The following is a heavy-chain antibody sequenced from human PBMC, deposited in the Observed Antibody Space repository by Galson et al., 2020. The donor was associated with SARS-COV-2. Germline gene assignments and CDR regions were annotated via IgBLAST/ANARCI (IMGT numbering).Heavy chain of an antibody. V-gene: IGHV3-48*03. CDR2: ISSSASTI. Sequence: TGGSLRLSCAASGFTFSSYEMNWVRQAPGKGLEWISYISSSASTIYYADSVKGRFTISRDNAKNSLYLQMNSLRAEDSAVYYCARDRSPDLWSGYNYYYDMDVWGQGTTVTVSS. J-gene: IGHJ6*02. D-gene: IGHD3-3*01. CDR3: ARDRSPDLWSGYNYYYDMDV. CDR1: GFTFSSYE.